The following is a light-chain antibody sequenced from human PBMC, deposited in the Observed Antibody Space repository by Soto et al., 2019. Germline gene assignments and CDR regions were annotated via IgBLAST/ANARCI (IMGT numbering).Light chain of an antibody. Sequence: EIVLTQSPATLSLSPGERATLPCRASQSVSNNVAWYQQKPGQAPRLLILGASTRATGIPARFSGSGSGTEFTLSISSLQSEDFAVYYCKQYKEWPPFTFGQGTRLEIK. V-gene: IGKV3-15*01. J-gene: IGKJ5*01. CDR1: QSVSNN. CDR2: GAS. CDR3: KQYKEWPPFT.